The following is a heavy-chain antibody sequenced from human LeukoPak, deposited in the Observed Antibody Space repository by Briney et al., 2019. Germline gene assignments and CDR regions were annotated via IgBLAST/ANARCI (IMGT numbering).Heavy chain of an antibody. CDR3: ASTGRDGYRYWYFDL. Sequence: SETLSLTCTVSGGSISSYYWSWIRQPPGKGLEWIGYIYTSGSTNYNPSLKSRVTISVDTSKNQFPLKLSSVTAADAAVYYCASTGRDGYRYWYFDLWGRGTLVAVSS. D-gene: IGHD5-24*01. CDR1: GGSISSYY. J-gene: IGHJ2*01. CDR2: IYTSGST. V-gene: IGHV4-4*09.